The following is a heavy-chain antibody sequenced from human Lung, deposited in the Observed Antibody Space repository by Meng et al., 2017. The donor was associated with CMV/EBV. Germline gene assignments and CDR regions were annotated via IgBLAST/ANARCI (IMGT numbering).Heavy chain of an antibody. CDR2: ISSSSTYI. CDR1: GFNFRTYS. CDR3: ARETGSSGWYGPGY. D-gene: IGHD6-19*01. Sequence: GGSXRLXCAASGFNFRTYSMNWVRQAPGKGLEWVSSISSSSTYIYYADSVKGRFTISRDNAKNSLYLQMNSLRAEDTAVYYCARETGSSGWYGPGYWGQGXLVTVSS. V-gene: IGHV3-21*01. J-gene: IGHJ4*02.